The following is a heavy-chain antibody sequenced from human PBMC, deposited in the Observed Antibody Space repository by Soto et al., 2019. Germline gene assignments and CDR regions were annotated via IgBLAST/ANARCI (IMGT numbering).Heavy chain of an antibody. Sequence: EVQLLESGGGLVQPGGSLRLSCAASGFTFSSYAMSWVRQAPGKGLEWVSGISGSGSSTYYADSVKGRFTISRYNSKNTLYLQMNSLRAEDTAVYYCVKQEWELSAPLGCNLDYWGQGTLVTVSS. CDR2: ISGSGSST. D-gene: IGHD1-26*01. J-gene: IGHJ4*02. V-gene: IGHV3-23*01. CDR3: VKQEWELSAPLGCNLDY. CDR1: GFTFSSYA.